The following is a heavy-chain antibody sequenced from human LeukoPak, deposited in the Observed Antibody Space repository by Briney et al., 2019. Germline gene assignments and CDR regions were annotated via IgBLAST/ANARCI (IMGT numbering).Heavy chain of an antibody. Sequence: SETLSLTCADSGYSISSGYYWGWIRQPPGKGLEWIGSIYHSGSTYYNPTLKSRVTISVDTSKNQFSLKLSSVTAADTAVYYCARAPLITFGGVIGDAFDIWGQGTMVTVSS. CDR3: ARAPLITFGGVIGDAFDI. V-gene: IGHV4-38-2*01. CDR1: GYSISSGYY. J-gene: IGHJ3*02. CDR2: IYHSGST. D-gene: IGHD3-16*02.